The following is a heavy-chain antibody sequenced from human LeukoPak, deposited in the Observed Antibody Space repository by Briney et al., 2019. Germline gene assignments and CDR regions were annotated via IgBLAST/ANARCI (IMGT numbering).Heavy chain of an antibody. CDR3: ARVGDCSGGSCFVDY. J-gene: IGHJ4*02. CDR1: GGSISSYY. V-gene: IGHV4-59*12. CDR2: IYYSGST. Sequence: SETLSLTCTVSGGSISSYYWSWIRQPLGKGLEWIGNIYYSGSTNYNPSLKSRVTISVDTSKNQFSLKLSPVTAADTAVYYCARVGDCSGGSCFVDYWGQGTLVTASS. D-gene: IGHD2-15*01.